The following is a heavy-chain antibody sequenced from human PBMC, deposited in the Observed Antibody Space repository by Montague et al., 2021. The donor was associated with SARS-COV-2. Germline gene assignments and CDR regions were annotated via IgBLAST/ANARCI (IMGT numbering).Heavy chain of an antibody. V-gene: IGHV4-59*01. CDR1: GGSITSYY. CDR2: IYYSGST. CDR3: ARTGLGAYDILTGYTVNAFDM. J-gene: IGHJ3*02. D-gene: IGHD3-9*01. Sequence: SETLSLPCTVSGGSITSYYWTWIWQPPGKGLEWVGRIYYSGSTNYNPSLKSRVTISVDTSKNQFSLKLSSVTAADTAVYYCARTGLGAYDILTGYTVNAFDMWGQGTMVTVSS.